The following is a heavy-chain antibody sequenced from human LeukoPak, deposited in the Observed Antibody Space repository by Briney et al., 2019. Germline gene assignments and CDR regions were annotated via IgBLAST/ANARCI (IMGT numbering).Heavy chain of an antibody. CDR2: IYHSGST. CDR3: ARACPQCYYLDY. J-gene: IGHJ4*02. CDR1: GGSISGLNW. V-gene: IGHV4-4*02. Sequence: SETLSLTCAVSGGSISGLNWWNWVRQPPGQGLEWIGEIYHSGSTNYNPSLKSRVTISVDKSMNQFSLRLSSVTAADTAVYYWARACPQCYYLDYLGQGTLVTVSS. D-gene: IGHD3-10*02.